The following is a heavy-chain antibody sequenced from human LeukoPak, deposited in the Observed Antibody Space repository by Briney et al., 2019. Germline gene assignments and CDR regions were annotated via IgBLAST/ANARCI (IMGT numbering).Heavy chain of an antibody. CDR3: ARGERVGSSSWYRVLGFDP. V-gene: IGHV4-34*01. CDR1: GGSPRGSY. CDR2: INHSGST. D-gene: IGHD6-13*01. J-gene: IGHJ5*02. Sequence: PPEILSLTRHVHGGSPRGSYWCWIRQPPGKGLESIGEINHSGSTNYNPSLKSQVPLPVHTAKNKFSLKLSSVTATDTAVYECARGERVGSSSWYRVLGFDPWGQGTLVTVSS.